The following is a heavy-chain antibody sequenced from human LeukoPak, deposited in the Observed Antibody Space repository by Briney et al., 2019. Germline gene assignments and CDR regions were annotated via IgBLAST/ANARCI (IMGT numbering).Heavy chain of an antibody. D-gene: IGHD2-15*01. Sequence: GGSLRLSCAASGFTFSSYSMNWVRQAPGKGLEWVSYISSSSTIYYADSVKGRFTISRDNAKNSLYLQMNSLRAEDTAVYYCAKGYCSGGNCYRSLDYWGQGTLVTVSS. CDR1: GFTFSSYS. CDR2: ISSSSTI. V-gene: IGHV3-48*04. CDR3: AKGYCSGGNCYRSLDY. J-gene: IGHJ4*02.